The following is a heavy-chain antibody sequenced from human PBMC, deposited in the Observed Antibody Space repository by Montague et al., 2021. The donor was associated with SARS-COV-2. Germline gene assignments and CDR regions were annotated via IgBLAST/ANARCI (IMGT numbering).Heavy chain of an antibody. D-gene: IGHD6-19*01. CDR2: IYYSGSN. J-gene: IGHJ3*02. Sequence: SETLSLTCTVTGGSISSYYWGWIRQPPVKGLEWIGYIYYSGSNNXXPSLKSRVTISVDTSKNQFSLKLSSVTAADTAVYYCARGSGWMGNAFDIWGQGTMVTVSS. CDR3: ARGSGWMGNAFDI. V-gene: IGHV4-59*01. CDR1: GGSISSYY.